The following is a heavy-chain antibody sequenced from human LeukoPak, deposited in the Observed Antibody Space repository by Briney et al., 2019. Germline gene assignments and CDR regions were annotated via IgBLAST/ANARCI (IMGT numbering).Heavy chain of an antibody. CDR2: IIPIFGTA. V-gene: IGHV1-69*01. CDR3: ARGWADSSSMIVAVFDY. Sequence: GASVKVSCKASGGTFSSYAISWVRQAPGQGLEWMGGIIPIFGTANYAQKFQGRVTITADESTSTAYMELSSLRSEDTAVYYCARGWADSSSMIVAVFDYWGQGTLVTVSS. D-gene: IGHD3-22*01. J-gene: IGHJ4*02. CDR1: GGTFSSYA.